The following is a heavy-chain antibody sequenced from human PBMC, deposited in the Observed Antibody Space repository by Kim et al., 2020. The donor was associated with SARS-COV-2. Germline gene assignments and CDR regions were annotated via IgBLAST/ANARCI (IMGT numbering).Heavy chain of an antibody. CDR3: ARLGRPTHYYYYYGMDV. D-gene: IGHD3-16*01. Sequence: LKRRVTISVDTSQNQFALKLSSVTAADTAVYYCARLGRPTHYYYYYGMDVWGQGTTVTVSS. J-gene: IGHJ6*02. V-gene: IGHV4-34*01.